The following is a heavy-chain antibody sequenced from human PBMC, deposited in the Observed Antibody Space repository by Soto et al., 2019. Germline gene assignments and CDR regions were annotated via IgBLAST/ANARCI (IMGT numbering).Heavy chain of an antibody. CDR2: IMPVFATP. CDR3: ARDKDRQQLGGNYYYILDV. V-gene: IGHV1-69*12. D-gene: IGHD3-3*02. J-gene: IGHJ6*02. CDR1: GGTFSTSA. Sequence: QVQLMQSGAEVKKPGSSVKVSCKASGGTFSTSAIRWVRQAPGEGLEWVGGIMPVFATPDYAQKFQGRVTISADESTTTAYPELHSLTTDDTAVYYCARDKDRQQLGGNYYYILDVWGQGTAITVSS.